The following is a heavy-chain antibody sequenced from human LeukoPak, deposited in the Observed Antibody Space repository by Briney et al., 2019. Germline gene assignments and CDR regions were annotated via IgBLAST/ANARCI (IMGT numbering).Heavy chain of an antibody. J-gene: IGHJ4*02. V-gene: IGHV3-7*01. D-gene: IGHD3-22*01. Sequence: GGSLRLSCAASGFTFSSYWMSWVRQAPGKGLEWVANIKQDGSEKYYVDSVKGRFTISRDNAKNSLYLQMNSLRAEDTAVYYCARERSGRWYYYDSSGYGYFDYWGQGTLVAVSS. CDR2: IKQDGSEK. CDR1: GFTFSSYW. CDR3: ARERSGRWYYYDSSGYGYFDY.